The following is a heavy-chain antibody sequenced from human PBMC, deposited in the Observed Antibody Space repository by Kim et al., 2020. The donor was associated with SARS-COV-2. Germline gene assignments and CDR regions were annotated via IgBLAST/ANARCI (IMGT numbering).Heavy chain of an antibody. V-gene: IGHV1-3*01. J-gene: IGHJ6*02. CDR3: ARDSSYYGMDV. D-gene: IGHD2-15*01. CDR2: T. Sequence: TKYSPKFQGRVTITRDTSASTAYMELSSLRSEDTAVYYCARDSSYYGMDVWGQGTTVTVSS.